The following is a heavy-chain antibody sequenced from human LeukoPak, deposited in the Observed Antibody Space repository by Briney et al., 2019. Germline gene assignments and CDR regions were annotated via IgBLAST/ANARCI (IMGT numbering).Heavy chain of an antibody. V-gene: IGHV3-23*01. D-gene: IGHD4-17*01. J-gene: IGHJ4*02. CDR1: GFTFSSYA. CDR2: ISGSGGST. Sequence: GGSLRLSCAASGFTFSSYAMSWVRQAPGKGLEWVSAISGSGGSTYYADSVKGRFTISRDNSKNTLYLQMNSLRAEDTAVYYCANPPFGYGDYYWGQGTLVTVSS. CDR3: ANPPFGYGDYY.